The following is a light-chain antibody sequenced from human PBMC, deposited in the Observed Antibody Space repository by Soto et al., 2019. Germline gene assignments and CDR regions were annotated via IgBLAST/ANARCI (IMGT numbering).Light chain of an antibody. CDR1: SSDVGAYDY. CDR2: DVI. V-gene: IGLV2-11*01. Sequence: QSALTQPRSVSESPGQSVTISCTGTSSDVGAYDYVSWYQQHPGKAPQLMIYDVIKRPSGVPDRFSGSKSDNTASLTISGLQAEDEADYYWSSYAGSYTYVFATGTKLTVL. CDR3: SSYAGSYTYV. J-gene: IGLJ1*01.